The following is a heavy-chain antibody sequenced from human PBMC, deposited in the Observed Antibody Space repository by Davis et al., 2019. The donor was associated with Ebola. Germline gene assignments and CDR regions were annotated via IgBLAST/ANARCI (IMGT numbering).Heavy chain of an antibody. CDR3: AKGPGQAPKYSSTWYVDY. V-gene: IGHV3-23*01. Sequence: GESLKISCAASGFTFSNYAMSWVRQAPGRGLEWVSGLSGSGGSTYYADSVKGRFTISRDNSKSTLYLQMNSLRAEDTAVYFCAKGPGQAPKYSSTWYVDYWGQGTLVTVSS. D-gene: IGHD6-13*01. CDR2: LSGSGGST. J-gene: IGHJ4*02. CDR1: GFTFSNYA.